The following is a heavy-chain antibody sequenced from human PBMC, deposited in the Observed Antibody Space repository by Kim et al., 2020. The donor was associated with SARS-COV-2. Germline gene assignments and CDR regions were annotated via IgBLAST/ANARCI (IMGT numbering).Heavy chain of an antibody. Sequence: SETLSLTCAVYGGSFSDYTWTWIRQPPGKGLEWIGEIHHSGSTNLSPSLKSRITISVDTSKSQFSLRLKSMTATDAAVYYCARGRAGVVPSPVLGLGPYYHYYAMDVWGRGTPVAVSS. D-gene: IGHD2-8*02. V-gene: IGHV4-34*01. CDR2: IHHSGST. CDR3: ARGRAGVVPSPVLGLGPYYHYYAMDV. CDR1: GGSFSDYT. J-gene: IGHJ6*02.